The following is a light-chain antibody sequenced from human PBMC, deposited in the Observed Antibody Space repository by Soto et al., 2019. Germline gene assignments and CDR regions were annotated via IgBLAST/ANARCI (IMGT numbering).Light chain of an antibody. J-gene: IGKJ1*01. V-gene: IGKV3-15*01. CDR1: QSVSSN. CDR2: GAS. Sequence: EIVMTQSPGTLSVSPGERATLSCRASQSVSSNLAWYQQKPGQAPRLLIYGASTRATGIPARSSGSGSGTEFTLTISSLQSEDFAVYYCQQYNNWPPWTFGQGTKVDIK. CDR3: QQYNNWPPWT.